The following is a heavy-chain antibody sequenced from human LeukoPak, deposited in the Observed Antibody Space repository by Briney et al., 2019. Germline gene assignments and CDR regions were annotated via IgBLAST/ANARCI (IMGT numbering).Heavy chain of an antibody. V-gene: IGHV5-51*01. CDR1: AYSFTNYW. Sequence: GKSLKISCKGSAYSFTNYWIAWMRQMPGKGLEWMGVIFPGDSDITYSPSFQGQVTVSADKSISTAYLQWSSLRASDTAIYYCARRAHHDAFDIWGQGTMVTVSS. J-gene: IGHJ3*02. CDR3: ARRAHHDAFDI. CDR2: IFPGDSDI.